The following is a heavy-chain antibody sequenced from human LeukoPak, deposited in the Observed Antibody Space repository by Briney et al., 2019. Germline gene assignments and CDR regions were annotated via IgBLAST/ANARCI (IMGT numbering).Heavy chain of an antibody. CDR3: ARPRGLYSSYYFDY. V-gene: IGHV1-3*01. CDR1: GYTFTSYA. CDR2: INAGNGNT. D-gene: IGHD6-6*01. J-gene: IGHJ4*02. Sequence: GASVKVSCKASGYTFTSYAMHWVRQPPGQRLEWMGWINAGNGNTKYSQKLQGRVTMTTDTSTSTAYMELRSLRSDDTAVYYCARPRGLYSSYYFDYWGQGTLVTVSS.